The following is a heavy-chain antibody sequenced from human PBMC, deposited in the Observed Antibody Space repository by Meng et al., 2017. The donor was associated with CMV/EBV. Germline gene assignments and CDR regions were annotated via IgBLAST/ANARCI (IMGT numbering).Heavy chain of an antibody. CDR2: IIPIFGTA. V-gene: IGHV1-69*05. J-gene: IGHJ6*02. Sequence: SVKVSCKASGGTFSSYAISWVRQAPGQGLEWMGGIIPIFGTANYAQKFQGRVTITTDESTSTAYMELSSLRSEDTAVYYCASNGYTSGYYYYGMGVWGQGTTVTVSS. D-gene: IGHD5-24*01. CDR3: ASNGYTSGYYYYGMGV. CDR1: GGTFSSYA.